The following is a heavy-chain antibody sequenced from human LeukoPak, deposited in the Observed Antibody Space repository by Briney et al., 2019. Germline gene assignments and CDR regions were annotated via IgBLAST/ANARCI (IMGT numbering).Heavy chain of an antibody. CDR3: AKVQHYCSSTSCQTPFDY. J-gene: IGHJ4*02. D-gene: IGHD2-2*01. CDR2: ISGSGGST. V-gene: IGHV3-23*01. Sequence: GGSLRLYCAASGFTFSSYAMSWVRQAPGKGLEWVSAISGSGGSTYYADSVKGRFTISRDNSKNTLYLQMNSLRAEDTAVYYCAKVQHYCSSTSCQTPFDYWGQGTLVTVSS. CDR1: GFTFSSYA.